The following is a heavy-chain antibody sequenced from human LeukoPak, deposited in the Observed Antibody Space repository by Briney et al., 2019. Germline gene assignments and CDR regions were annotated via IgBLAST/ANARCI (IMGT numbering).Heavy chain of an antibody. V-gene: IGHV1-69*04. Sequence: SVKASCKASGGTFSSYAISWVRQAPGQGLEWMGRIIPILGIANYAQKFQGRVTITADKSTSTAYMELSSLRSEGTAVYYCASSGSSGVYWGQGTLVTVSS. D-gene: IGHD6-6*01. J-gene: IGHJ4*02. CDR2: IIPILGIA. CDR3: ASSGSSGVY. CDR1: GGTFSSYA.